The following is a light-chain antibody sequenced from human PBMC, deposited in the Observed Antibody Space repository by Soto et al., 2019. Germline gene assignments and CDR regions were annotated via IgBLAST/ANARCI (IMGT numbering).Light chain of an antibody. CDR3: QQYNNWPWT. Sequence: ESGLTKYKATLSLSPGERATLSCRASQSVSSYLAWYQQKPGQAPRLLIYDASNRATGIPARFSGSGSGTDFTLTISSLQSEDFAVYYSQQYNNWPWTFGQGTKVDI. J-gene: IGKJ1*01. CDR2: DAS. V-gene: IGKV3-11*01. CDR1: QSVSSY.